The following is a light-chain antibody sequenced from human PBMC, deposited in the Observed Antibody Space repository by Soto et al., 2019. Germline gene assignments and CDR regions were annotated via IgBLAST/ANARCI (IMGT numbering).Light chain of an antibody. Sequence: DIVMTQSPDSLAVFLGERATINCKSSQSVLYSSNNKNYLAWYQQQAGQPPKLLIYWASTRESGVPDRFSGGGSGTDFTLTISSLQDEDVAVYYCQQYYATPPYTFGQGTKLEIK. CDR3: QQYYATPPYT. V-gene: IGKV4-1*01. CDR2: WAS. CDR1: QSVLYSSNNKNY. J-gene: IGKJ2*01.